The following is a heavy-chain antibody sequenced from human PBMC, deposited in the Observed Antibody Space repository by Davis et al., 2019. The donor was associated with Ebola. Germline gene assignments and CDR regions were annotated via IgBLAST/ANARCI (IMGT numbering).Heavy chain of an antibody. J-gene: IGHJ6*04. D-gene: IGHD1-7*01. CDR3: AKGGAGHKWDYMQHYYGMEV. Sequence: GESLKISCEASGFSVSSIYMSWVRQAPGKGLEWVSIIYSAGSAYYADSVKGRFTISRDTSKNTLHLQMDSLRGEDTAVYFCAKGGAGHKWDYMQHYYGMEVWGKGTTVTVSS. CDR1: GFSVSSIY. V-gene: IGHV3-53*01. CDR2: IYSAGSA.